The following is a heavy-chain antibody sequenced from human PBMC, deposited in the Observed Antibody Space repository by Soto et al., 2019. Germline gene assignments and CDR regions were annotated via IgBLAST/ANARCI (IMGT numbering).Heavy chain of an antibody. CDR1: GYIFSIYW. CDR2: IYPGDSDT. D-gene: IGHD6-13*01. J-gene: IGHJ6*02. V-gene: IGHV5-51*01. CDR3: ARQKAAGVLNYGMDV. Sequence: PGDTLKISCKGSGYIFSIYWIGWVRQVPGKGLEWMGIIYPGDSDTRYSPSFQGQVAITADKSNSTAYLQWSSLKASDTAMYYCARQKAAGVLNYGMDVWGRETTITISS.